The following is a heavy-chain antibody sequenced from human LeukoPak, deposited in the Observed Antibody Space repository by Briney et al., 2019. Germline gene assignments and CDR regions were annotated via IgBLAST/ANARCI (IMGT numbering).Heavy chain of an antibody. CDR2: IYYSGNT. CDR1: GGSISSSSFY. J-gene: IGHJ5*02. V-gene: IGHV4-39*07. CDR3: ARGRFYYASGSFNWFDP. Sequence: SETLSLTCTVSGGSISSSSFYWGWVRQPPRKGLEWIGSIYYSGNTYYNPSLKSRVTISVDTSKNQFSLNLNSVTAADTAVYYCARGRFYYASGSFNWFDPWGLGTLVTVSS. D-gene: IGHD3-10*01.